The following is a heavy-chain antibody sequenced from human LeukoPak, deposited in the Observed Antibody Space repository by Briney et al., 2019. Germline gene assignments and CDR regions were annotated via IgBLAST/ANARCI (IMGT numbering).Heavy chain of an antibody. CDR3: ARCEWLRFCDFDY. CDR1: GFTFSSYS. J-gene: IGHJ4*02. D-gene: IGHD5-12*01. Sequence: GGSLRLSCAASGFTFSSYSMNWVRQAPGKGLEWVSYISSGSSTIYYADSVKGRFTISRDNAKNSLYLQMNSLRAEDTAVYYCARCEWLRFCDFDYWGQGTLVTVSS. V-gene: IGHV3-48*01. CDR2: ISSGSSTI.